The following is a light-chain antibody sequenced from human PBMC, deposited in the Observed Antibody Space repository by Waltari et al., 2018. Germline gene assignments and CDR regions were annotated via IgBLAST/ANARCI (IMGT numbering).Light chain of an antibody. CDR2: DNN. CDR1: SPNLGAGYD. V-gene: IGLV1-40*01. J-gene: IGLJ3*02. Sequence: QSVLTQPPSVSGAPGQRVTVSCPGSSPNLGAGYDVPWYQQLPGTAPQLVIYDNNKRPSGVPDRFSGSKSGSSASLAITGLQSEDEADYYCQSYDSSLSAWVFGGGTKLTVL. CDR3: QSYDSSLSAWV.